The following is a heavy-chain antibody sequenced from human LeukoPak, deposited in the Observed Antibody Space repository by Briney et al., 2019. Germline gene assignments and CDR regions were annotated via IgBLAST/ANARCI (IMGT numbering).Heavy chain of an antibody. D-gene: IGHD3-10*01. CDR1: GYTFTRYD. CDR2: ISAYNGNT. J-gene: IGHJ4*02. Sequence: ASVKVSCKASGYTFTRYDINWVRQASRQGLEWTGSISAYNGNTNYAQKLQGRVTMTTDTSTSTAYMELRSLRSDDTAVYYCARGLWFGELLPGDYYFDYWGQGTLVTVSS. CDR3: ARGLWFGELLPGDYYFDY. V-gene: IGHV1-18*01.